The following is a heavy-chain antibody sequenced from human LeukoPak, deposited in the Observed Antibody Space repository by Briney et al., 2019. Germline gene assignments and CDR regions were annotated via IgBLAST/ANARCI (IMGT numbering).Heavy chain of an antibody. CDR1: GGSFSGYY. CDR3: ARGRKPRYCSSTSCYSHGAFFDY. J-gene: IGHJ4*02. Sequence: SETLSLTCAVYGGSFSGYYWSWIRQPPGKGLEWIGEINHSGSTNYNPSLKSRVTISVDTSKNQFSLKLSSVTAADTAVYYCARGRKPRYCSSTSCYSHGAFFDYWGQGTLVTVSS. CDR2: INHSGST. V-gene: IGHV4-34*01. D-gene: IGHD2-2*01.